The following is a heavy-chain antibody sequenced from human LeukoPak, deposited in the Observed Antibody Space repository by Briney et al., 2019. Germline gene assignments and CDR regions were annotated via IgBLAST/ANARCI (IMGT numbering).Heavy chain of an antibody. D-gene: IGHD2-2*01. Sequence: ASVKASCKASGYTFTSYQINWVRQATGQGLEWMGWMNPDNGNTGFAQNFQGRVTMTRNISISTAYMALSSLRSGDTAVYYCARGHVLVPAATDYWGQGTLVTVSS. V-gene: IGHV1-8*01. J-gene: IGHJ4*02. CDR1: GYTFTSYQ. CDR3: ARGHVLVPAATDY. CDR2: MNPDNGNT.